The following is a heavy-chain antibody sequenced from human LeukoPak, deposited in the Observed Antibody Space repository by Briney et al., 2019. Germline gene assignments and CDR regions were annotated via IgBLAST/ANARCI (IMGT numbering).Heavy chain of an antibody. D-gene: IGHD3-22*01. CDR1: GGTFSSYA. J-gene: IGHJ4*02. CDR3: ATDRRADSSGYSFDY. V-gene: IGHV1-69-2*01. CDR2: VDPEDGET. Sequence: ASVKVSCKASGGTFSSYAISWVRQAPGKGLEWMGLVDPEDGETIYAEKFQGRVTITADTSTDTAYMELSSLRSEDTAVYYCATDRRADSSGYSFDYWGQGTLVTVSS.